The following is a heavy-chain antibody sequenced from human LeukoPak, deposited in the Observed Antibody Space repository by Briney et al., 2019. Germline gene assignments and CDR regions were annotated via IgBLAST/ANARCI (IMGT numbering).Heavy chain of an antibody. J-gene: IGHJ4*02. D-gene: IGHD5-12*01. Sequence: GGSLRLSCAASGFSFSAYAMHWVRQAPGKGLEWVAVISYDGNNKFYADSMNGRFTISRDNSRNTLYLQMNNLKPDDTAVYYCARDLGALSRIIVAVAYYFDYWGQGALVTVSS. CDR2: ISYDGNNK. V-gene: IGHV3-30-3*01. CDR3: ARDLGALSRIIVAVAYYFDY. CDR1: GFSFSAYA.